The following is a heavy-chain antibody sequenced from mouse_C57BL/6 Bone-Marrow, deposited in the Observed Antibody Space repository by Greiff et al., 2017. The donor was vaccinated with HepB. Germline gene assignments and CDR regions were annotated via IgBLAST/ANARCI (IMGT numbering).Heavy chain of an antibody. CDR3: ARDEDYYGSRPPGFAY. CDR1: GFTFSSYA. J-gene: IGHJ3*01. Sequence: EVMLVESGGGLVKPGGSLKLSCAASGFTFSSYAMSWVRQTPEKRLEWVATISDGGSYTYYPDNVKGRFTISRDNAKNNLYLQMSHLKSEDTAMYYCARDEDYYGSRPPGFAYWGQGTLVTVSA. D-gene: IGHD1-1*01. CDR2: ISDGGSYT. V-gene: IGHV5-4*01.